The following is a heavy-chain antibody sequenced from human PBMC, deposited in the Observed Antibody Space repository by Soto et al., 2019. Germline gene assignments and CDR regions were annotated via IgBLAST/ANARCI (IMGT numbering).Heavy chain of an antibody. CDR1: GGSISSYY. D-gene: IGHD2-15*01. CDR3: ARGVVVAARGYYYYYMDV. J-gene: IGHJ6*03. Sequence: PSETLSLTCTVSGGSISSYYWSWIRQPPGKGLEWIGYIYYSGSTNYNPSLKSRVTISVDTSKNQFSLKLSSVTAADTAVYYCARGVVVAARGYYYYYMDVWGKGTTVTVSS. CDR2: IYYSGST. V-gene: IGHV4-59*01.